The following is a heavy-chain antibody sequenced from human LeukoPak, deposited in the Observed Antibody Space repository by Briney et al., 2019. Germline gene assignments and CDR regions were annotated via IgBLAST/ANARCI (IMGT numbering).Heavy chain of an antibody. CDR3: ARPQNYYDSSGWAFDI. J-gene: IGHJ3*02. D-gene: IGHD3-22*01. CDR2: IYHSGST. CDR1: GGSFSGYY. V-gene: IGHV4-34*01. Sequence: SETLSLTCAVYGGSFSGYYWSWIRQPPGKGLEWIGSIYHSGSTYYNPSLKSRVTISVDTSKNQFSLKLSSVTAADTAVYYCARPQNYYDSSGWAFDIWGQGTMVTVSS.